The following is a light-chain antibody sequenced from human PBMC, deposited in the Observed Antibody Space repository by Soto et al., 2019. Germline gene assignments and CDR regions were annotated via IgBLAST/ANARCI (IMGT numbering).Light chain of an antibody. V-gene: IGKV1-39*01. CDR2: VAS. Sequence: DIQMTQPPSSLSASVGDRVTISCRASQSISRYLNWYQQKPGKAPNLLIYVASSLQSEVPSRFSGSGSGTDFTLTITSLQPEDFATYYCQQSYGTPITFGQGTRLEIK. J-gene: IGKJ5*01. CDR3: QQSYGTPIT. CDR1: QSISRY.